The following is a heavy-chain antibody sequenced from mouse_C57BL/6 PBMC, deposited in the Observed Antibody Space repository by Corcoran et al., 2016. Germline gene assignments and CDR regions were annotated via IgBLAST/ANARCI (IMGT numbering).Heavy chain of an antibody. Sequence: QIQLVQSGPELKKPGETVKISCKASGYTFTTYGMSWVKQAPGKGLKWMGWINTYSGVPTYADDFKGRFAFSLETSASTAYLQINNLKNEDTATYFCARGDGNYAMDYWGQGTSVTVSS. V-gene: IGHV9-3*01. J-gene: IGHJ4*01. CDR2: INTYSGVP. CDR1: GYTFTTYG. CDR3: ARGDGNYAMDY. D-gene: IGHD2-1*01.